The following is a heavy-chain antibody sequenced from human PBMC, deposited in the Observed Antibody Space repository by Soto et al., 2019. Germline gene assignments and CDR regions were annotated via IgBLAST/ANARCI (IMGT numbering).Heavy chain of an antibody. V-gene: IGHV3-11*05. CDR3: ARDRGAVTGQYFDY. CDR2: ISRSGTSA. D-gene: IGHD6-19*01. CDR1: GFTFSAVY. Sequence: QVQLEESGGGLVKPGGSLRLSCAASGFTFSAVYMSWIRQAPNKGLEYISYISRSGTSANYADSVKGRFTISRDNAKNSLYLQMNSLRAEDTAVYYCARDRGAVTGQYFDYWGQGALVTVSS. J-gene: IGHJ4*02.